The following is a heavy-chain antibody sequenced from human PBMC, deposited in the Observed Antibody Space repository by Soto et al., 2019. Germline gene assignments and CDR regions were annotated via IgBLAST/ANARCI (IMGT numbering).Heavy chain of an antibody. CDR3: TTDSRTTVPEVRFDF. CDR2: IRSQSDGGSG. D-gene: IGHD4-17*01. Sequence: EVQLEESGGGVVMPGGSLRLSCAASGFTFHNAWINWVRQPPGGGLEWVGRIRSQSDGGSGDYAAPVKGRFVVSRDDSKNMVYLQMNSLKIEDTAVYYCTTDSRTTVPEVRFDFWRHGTLVTVSS. V-gene: IGHV3-15*07. CDR1: GFTFHNAW. J-gene: IGHJ4*01.